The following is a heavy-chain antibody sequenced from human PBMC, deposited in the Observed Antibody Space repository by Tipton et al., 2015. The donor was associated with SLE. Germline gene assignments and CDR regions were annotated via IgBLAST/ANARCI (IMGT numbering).Heavy chain of an antibody. V-gene: IGHV3-23*01. J-gene: IGHJ6*02. CDR1: GFTFSSYA. D-gene: IGHD2-21*01. CDR3: AKVIVGSGGMDV. CDR2: ISGSGGST. Sequence: SLRLSCAASGFTFSSYAMSWVRQAPGKGLEWVSAISGSGGSTYCADSVKGRFTISRDNSKNTLYLQMNSLRAEDTAVYYCAKVIVGSGGMDVWGQGTTVTVSS.